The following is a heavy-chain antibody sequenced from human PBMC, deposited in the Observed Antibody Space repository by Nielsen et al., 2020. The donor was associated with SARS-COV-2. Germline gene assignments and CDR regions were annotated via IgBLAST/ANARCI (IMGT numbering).Heavy chain of an antibody. CDR3: AKAFRSSDWVRAATDF. V-gene: IGHV3-23*01. J-gene: IGHJ4*02. CDR1: GFMFSTYA. CDR2: ITGSGGRT. Sequence: GESLKISCAASGFMFSTYAMSWVRQAPGKGLEWVSGITGSGGRTHSADSVEGRFTISRDNSKNTLYLQINSLRAEDTAVYYCAKAFRSSDWVRAATDFWGQGTLVTVSS. D-gene: IGHD6-25*01.